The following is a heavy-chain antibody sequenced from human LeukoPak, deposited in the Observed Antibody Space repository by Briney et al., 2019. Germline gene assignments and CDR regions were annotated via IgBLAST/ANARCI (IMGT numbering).Heavy chain of an antibody. CDR2: TNSDGSST. Sequence: PGGSLRLSCAASGFTFSDYYMSWIRQAPGKGLVWVSRTNSDGSSTSYADSVKGRFTISRDNAKNTLYLQVNSLRAEDTAVYYCARDGYCSGGRCYGKDYWGQGTLVTVSS. CDR3: ARDGYCSGGRCYGKDY. V-gene: IGHV3-74*01. CDR1: GFTFSDYY. J-gene: IGHJ4*02. D-gene: IGHD2-15*01.